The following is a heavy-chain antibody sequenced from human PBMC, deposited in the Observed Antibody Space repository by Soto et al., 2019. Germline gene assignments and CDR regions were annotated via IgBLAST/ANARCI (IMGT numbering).Heavy chain of an antibody. D-gene: IGHD3-22*01. CDR1: GFTFSSFG. CDR3: VRDYYDSSGYYPRFDY. V-gene: IGHV3-30*03. Sequence: GSLRLCCAASGFTFSSFGIHWVRQAPGKGLEWVAVISYDGSEKYYADSVKGRFTIFRDNAKNTLWLQMNSLRAEDMAVYFFVRDYYDSSGYYPRFDYWGQGTLVTVSS. J-gene: IGHJ4*02. CDR2: ISYDGSEK.